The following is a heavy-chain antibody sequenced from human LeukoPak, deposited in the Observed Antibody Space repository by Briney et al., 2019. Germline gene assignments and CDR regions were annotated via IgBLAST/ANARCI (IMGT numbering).Heavy chain of an antibody. Sequence: PGGSLRLSCAASGFTFSSYALTWVRQAPGEGLEWVSTISSSGVSTNYADSVKGRFTISRDNFKITLYLQMNSLRAEDTAIYYCARSNSSGYYSVWGQGTLVTVSS. J-gene: IGHJ4*02. CDR2: ISSSGVST. CDR3: ARSNSSGYYSV. V-gene: IGHV3-23*01. CDR1: GFTFSSYA. D-gene: IGHD3-22*01.